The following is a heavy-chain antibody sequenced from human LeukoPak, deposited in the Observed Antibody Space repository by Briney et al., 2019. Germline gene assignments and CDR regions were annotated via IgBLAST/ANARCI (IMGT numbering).Heavy chain of an antibody. CDR3: ARDREGSSSWDY. CDR2: ISGSGGST. Sequence: GGSLRLSCAASGFTFSSYAMSWVRQAPGKGLEWVSAISGSGGSTYYADSVKGRFTISRDNSKNTLYLQMNSLRAEDTAVYYCARDREGSSSWDYWGQGTLVAVSS. V-gene: IGHV3-23*01. CDR1: GFTFSSYA. D-gene: IGHD6-13*01. J-gene: IGHJ4*02.